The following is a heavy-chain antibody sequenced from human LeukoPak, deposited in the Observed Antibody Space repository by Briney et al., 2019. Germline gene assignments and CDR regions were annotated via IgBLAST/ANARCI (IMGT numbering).Heavy chain of an antibody. CDR2: IYYSGST. J-gene: IGHJ6*03. CDR3: ARVSYYYYMDV. Sequence: PSETLSLTCTVSGGSISSSSYYWGWIRQPPGKGLEWIGSIYYSGSTYYKPSPSLKSRVTISVDTSKNQFSLKMSSVTAADTAVYYCARVSYYYYMDVWGKGTTVTVSS. CDR1: GGSISSSSYY. V-gene: IGHV4-39*07.